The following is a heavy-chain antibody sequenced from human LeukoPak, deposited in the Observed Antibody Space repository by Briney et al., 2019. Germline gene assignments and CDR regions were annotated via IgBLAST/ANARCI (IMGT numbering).Heavy chain of an antibody. CDR3: VFFYTALKIPY. Sequence: GGSLRLSCAASGFTFSTYWMHWVRQAPGKGLVWVSVINPEGTTATYADSVKGRLTISRDNAKNTLYLQMDSLRAEDTAIYYCVFFYTALKIPYWGQGGLVTVSS. CDR2: INPEGTTA. V-gene: IGHV3-74*01. J-gene: IGHJ4*02. D-gene: IGHD2-21*02. CDR1: GFTFSTYW.